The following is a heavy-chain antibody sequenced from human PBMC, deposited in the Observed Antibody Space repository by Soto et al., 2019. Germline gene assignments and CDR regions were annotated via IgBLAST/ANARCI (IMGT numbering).Heavy chain of an antibody. V-gene: IGHV3-33*01. CDR2: IWYDGSNK. D-gene: IGHD4-17*01. CDR3: ARERGTDYGGNSGLGY. Sequence: QVQLVESGGGVVQPGRSLRLSCAASGFTFSSYGMNWVRQAPGKGLEWVAIIWYDGSNKYYADSVKGRFTISRDNSKNXLYLQMNSLRAEDTAVYYCARERGTDYGGNSGLGYWGQGTLVTVSS. J-gene: IGHJ4*02. CDR1: GFTFSSYG.